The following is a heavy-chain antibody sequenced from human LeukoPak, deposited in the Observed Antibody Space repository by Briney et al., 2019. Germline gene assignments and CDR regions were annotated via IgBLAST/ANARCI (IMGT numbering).Heavy chain of an antibody. CDR3: AREGAVVGWYYYYYMDV. Sequence: GGSLRLSCAASGFTFSSYWMHWVRQAPGKGLVWVSRINTDGSSTSYADSVKGRFTISRDNAKNTLYLQMNSLRAEDTAVYYCAREGAVVGWYYYYYMDVWGKGTTVTVPS. CDR2: INTDGSST. V-gene: IGHV3-74*01. CDR1: GFTFSSYW. J-gene: IGHJ6*03. D-gene: IGHD6-19*01.